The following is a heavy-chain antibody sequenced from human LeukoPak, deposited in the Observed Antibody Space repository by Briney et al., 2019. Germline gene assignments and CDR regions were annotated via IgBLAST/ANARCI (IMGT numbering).Heavy chain of an antibody. CDR3: ARDLCSTTSCFDY. CDR1: GFIFSSYV. CDR2: WHFASNK. Sequence: GGSLRLSCVTSGFIFSSYVIHWVRQAPDKGLEWVAWHFASNKYYAESVRGRFTMSRDNSKSTLYLQMDSLRVEDTAVYYCARDLCSTTSCFDYWGQGTLVSVSS. D-gene: IGHD2-2*01. V-gene: IGHV3-33*01. J-gene: IGHJ4*02.